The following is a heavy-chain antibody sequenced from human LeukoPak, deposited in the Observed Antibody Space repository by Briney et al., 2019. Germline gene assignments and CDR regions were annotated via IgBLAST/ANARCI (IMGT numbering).Heavy chain of an antibody. J-gene: IGHJ6*03. D-gene: IGHD3-9*01. Sequence: SETLSLTCTVSGGSISSYYWSWIRQPPGKGLEWIGSIYYSGSTYYNPSLKSRVTISVDTSKNQFSLKLSSVTAADTAVYYCARGTIHRYYYYMDVWGKGTTVTVSS. CDR1: GGSISSYY. CDR3: ARGTIHRYYYYMDV. V-gene: IGHV4-59*12. CDR2: IYYSGST.